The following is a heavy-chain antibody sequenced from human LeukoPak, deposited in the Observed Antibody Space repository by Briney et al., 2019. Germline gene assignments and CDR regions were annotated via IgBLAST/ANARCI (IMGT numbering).Heavy chain of an antibody. D-gene: IGHD5-24*01. J-gene: IGHJ4*02. CDR3: ASASAGYNFDY. V-gene: IGHV3-30*01. CDR2: ISYDGSNK. CDR1: GFTFSSYA. Sequence: GGSLRLSCAASGFTFSSYAMHWVRQAPGKGLEWVAVISYDGSNKYYADSVKGRFTISRDNSKNTLYLQMNSLRAEDTAVYYRASASAGYNFDYWGQGTLVTVSS.